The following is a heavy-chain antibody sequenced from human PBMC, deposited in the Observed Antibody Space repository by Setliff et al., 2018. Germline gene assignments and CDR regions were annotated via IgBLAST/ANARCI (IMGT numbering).Heavy chain of an antibody. J-gene: IGHJ6*03. CDR2: IRSKANNYAT. CDR3: TRQTSPHPDSSGYYYDLTFYYYMDV. CDR1: GFTFSGSA. D-gene: IGHD3-22*01. V-gene: IGHV3-73*01. Sequence: GESLKISCAASGFTFSGSAMHWVCQASGKGLEWVGRIRSKANNYATAYAASLKGRFTISRDDSKNTAFLQMNSLKTEDTAVYYCTRQTSPHPDSSGYYYDLTFYYYMDVWGKGTTVTVSS.